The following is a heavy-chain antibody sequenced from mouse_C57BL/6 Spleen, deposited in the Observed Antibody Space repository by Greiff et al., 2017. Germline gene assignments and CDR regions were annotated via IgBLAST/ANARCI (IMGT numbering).Heavy chain of an antibody. CDR1: GYAFSSSW. CDR3: ARTITTVVEGGAMDY. Sequence: VQLQQSGPELVKPGASVKISCKASGYAFSSSWMNWVKQRPGKGLEWIGRIYPGDGDTNYNGKFKGKATLTADKSSSTAYMQLSSLTSEDSAVYFCARTITTVVEGGAMDYWGQGTSVTVSS. D-gene: IGHD1-1*01. V-gene: IGHV1-82*01. CDR2: IYPGDGDT. J-gene: IGHJ4*01.